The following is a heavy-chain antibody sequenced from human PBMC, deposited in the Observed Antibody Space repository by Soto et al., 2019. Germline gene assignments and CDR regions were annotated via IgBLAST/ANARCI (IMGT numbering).Heavy chain of an antibody. CDR2: ISGSGGST. CDR3: AKDRRLVTTRGNWFDP. Sequence: GSLRLSCAASGFTFSSYAMSWVRQAPGKGLEWVSAISGSGGSTYYADSVKGRFTISRDNSKNTLYLQMNSLRAEDTAVYYCAKDRRLVTTRGNWFDPWGQGTLVTVSS. J-gene: IGHJ5*02. V-gene: IGHV3-23*01. D-gene: IGHD1-1*01. CDR1: GFTFSSYA.